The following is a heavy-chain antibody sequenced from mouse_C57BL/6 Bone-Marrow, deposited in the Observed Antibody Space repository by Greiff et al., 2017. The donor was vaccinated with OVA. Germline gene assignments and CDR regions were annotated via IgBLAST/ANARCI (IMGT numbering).Heavy chain of an antibody. J-gene: IGHJ3*01. CDR1: GYTFTDYN. CDR2: INSNNGGT. V-gene: IGHV1-18*01. Sequence: EVQLQQSGPELAKPGASVKIPCKASGYTFTDYNMDWVKQSHGKSLEWIGDINSNNGGTIYNQKFKGKATLTVDKSSSTAYMEIRSLTSEDTAVYYCARGGDYDYGGGALVAYWGQGTLVTVSA. CDR3: ARGGDYDYGGGALVAY. D-gene: IGHD2-4*01.